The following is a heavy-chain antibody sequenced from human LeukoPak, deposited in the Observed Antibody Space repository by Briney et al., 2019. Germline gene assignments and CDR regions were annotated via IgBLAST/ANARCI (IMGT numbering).Heavy chain of an antibody. J-gene: IGHJ6*02. CDR2: ISAYNGNT. CDR3: AREMNPGVSTMVRAPRGANYYYYYGMDV. V-gene: IGHV1-18*01. Sequence: ASVNVSCKASVYTFTSYGISWVRQAPGQGLEWMGWISAYNGNTNYAQKLQGRVTMTTDTSTSTAYMELRSLRSDDTAVYYCAREMNPGVSTMVRAPRGANYYYYYGMDVWGQGTTVTVSS. CDR1: VYTFTSYG. D-gene: IGHD3-10*01.